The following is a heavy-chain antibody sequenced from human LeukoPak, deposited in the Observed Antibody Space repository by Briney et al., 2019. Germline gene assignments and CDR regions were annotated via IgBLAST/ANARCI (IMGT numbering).Heavy chain of an antibody. V-gene: IGHV1-8*01. CDR2: MNPNSGNT. J-gene: IGHJ5*02. CDR3: ARTAVRAAAAGTQKPRFDP. Sequence: ASVKVSCKASGHTFTSYDINWVRQATGQGLEWMGWMNPNSGNTGYAQKFQGRVTMTRNTSISTAYMELSSLRSEDTAVYYCARTAVRAAAAGTQKPRFDPWGQGTLVTVSS. D-gene: IGHD6-13*01. CDR1: GHTFTSYD.